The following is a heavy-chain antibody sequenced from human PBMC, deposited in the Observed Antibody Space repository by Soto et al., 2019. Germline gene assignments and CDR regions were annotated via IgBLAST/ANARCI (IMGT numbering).Heavy chain of an antibody. D-gene: IGHD6-19*01. V-gene: IGHV3-13*01. J-gene: IGHJ4*02. CDR3: ARARQWLPDFEY. CDR2: IGTAGDT. CDR1: GFTFSSYD. Sequence: GWSLRLSCAASGFTFSSYDMHWVRQATGKGLEWVSSIGTAGDTYYPGSVKGRFTISRENAKNSLYLQMNSLRAGDTAVYYCARARQWLPDFEYWGQGTLVTVSS.